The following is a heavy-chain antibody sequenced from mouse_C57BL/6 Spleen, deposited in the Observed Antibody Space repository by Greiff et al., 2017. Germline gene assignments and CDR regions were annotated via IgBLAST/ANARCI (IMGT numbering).Heavy chain of an antibody. CDR3: ARGANWDLDY. J-gene: IGHJ2*01. CDR2: IHPNSGST. V-gene: IGHV1-64*01. Sequence: QVQLQQPGAELVKPGASVKLSCKASGYTFTSYWMHWVKQRPGQGLEWIGMIHPNSGSTNYNEKFKSEATLTVDKSSSTAYMQLSSLTSEDSAVYYCARGANWDLDYWGQGTTLTVSS. CDR1: GYTFTSYW. D-gene: IGHD4-1*01.